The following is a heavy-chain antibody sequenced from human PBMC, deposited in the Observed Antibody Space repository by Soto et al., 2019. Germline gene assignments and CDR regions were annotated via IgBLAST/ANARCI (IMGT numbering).Heavy chain of an antibody. D-gene: IGHD3-22*01. CDR1: GGTFSSYA. CDR2: IIPIFCTA. V-gene: IGHV1-69*13. CDR3: ARDSQRSSGSDY. J-gene: IGHJ4*02. Sequence: ASVKVSCKASGGTFSSYAISWVRQAPGQGLEWMGGIIPIFCTANYAQKFQGRVTITADESTSTAYMELSSLRSEDTAVYYCARDSQRSSGSDYWGQGTLVTVSS.